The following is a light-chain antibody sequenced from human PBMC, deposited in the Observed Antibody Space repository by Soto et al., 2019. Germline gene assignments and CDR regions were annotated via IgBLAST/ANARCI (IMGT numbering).Light chain of an antibody. J-gene: IGKJ2*01. Sequence: EIVLTQSPATLSLSPGEGATVSCRASQSVSSYLAWYQQKPGQAPRLLIFDASSRATGIPDRFRGSGSGTDFSLTISRLEPEDLAVYYCQQFGSSIPHTFGQGTKLEIK. CDR1: QSVSSY. V-gene: IGKV3-20*01. CDR2: DAS. CDR3: QQFGSSIPHT.